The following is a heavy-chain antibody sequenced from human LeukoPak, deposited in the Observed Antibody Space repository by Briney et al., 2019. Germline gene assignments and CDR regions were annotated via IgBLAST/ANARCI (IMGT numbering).Heavy chain of an antibody. CDR3: ARGAPYYDILTGYPDY. J-gene: IGHJ4*02. CDR1: GFTFSSYA. CDR2: ISYDGSNK. D-gene: IGHD3-9*01. V-gene: IGHV3-30*04. Sequence: GGSLRLSCAASGFTFSSYAMHWVRQAPGKGLEWVAVISYDGSNKYYADSVKGRFTISRDNSKNTLYLQMNSLRAEDTAVYYCARGAPYYDILTGYPDYWGQGTLVTVSS.